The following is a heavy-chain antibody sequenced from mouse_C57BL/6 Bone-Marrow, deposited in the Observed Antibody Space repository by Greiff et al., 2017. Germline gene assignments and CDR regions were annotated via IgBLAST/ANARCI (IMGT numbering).Heavy chain of an antibody. Sequence: QVQLQQSGAELVRPGTSVKVSCKASGYAFTHYLIEWVKQRPGQGLEWIGVINPGSGGTNYNEKVKGKATLTADKSCNTAYMQLSSLTSEDSAVYFCARSKNWGSWVAYWGQGTLVTVSA. J-gene: IGHJ3*01. CDR1: GYAFTHYL. CDR2: INPGSGGT. D-gene: IGHD4-1*01. CDR3: ARSKNWGSWVAY. V-gene: IGHV1-54*01.